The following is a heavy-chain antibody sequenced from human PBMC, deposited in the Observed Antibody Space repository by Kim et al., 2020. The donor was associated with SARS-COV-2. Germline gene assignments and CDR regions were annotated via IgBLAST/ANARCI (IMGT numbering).Heavy chain of an antibody. J-gene: IGHJ5*02. V-gene: IGHV3-30-3*01. CDR3: ASADIAVAGTGVQGWFDP. CDR2: ISYDGSNK. Sequence: GGSLRLSCAASGFTFSSYAMHWVRQAPGKGLEWVAVISYDGSNKYYADSVKGRFTISRDNSKNTLYLQMNSLRAEDTAVYYCASADIAVAGTGVQGWFDP. CDR1: GFTFSSYA. D-gene: IGHD6-19*01.